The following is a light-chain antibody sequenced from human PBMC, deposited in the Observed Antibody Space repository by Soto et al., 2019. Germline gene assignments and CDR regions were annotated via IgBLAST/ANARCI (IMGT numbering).Light chain of an antibody. Sequence: EIAMTQSPATLSVSPGERATLSCRASQSVDINLAWYQKKAGQAPRLLIYGASTRATAIPARFSGSGSGTEFTLTIRSLQPEDFATYYCQQLNSYPPLFGPGTKVDIK. CDR2: GAS. J-gene: IGKJ3*01. V-gene: IGKV3-15*01. CDR3: QQLNSYPPL. CDR1: QSVDIN.